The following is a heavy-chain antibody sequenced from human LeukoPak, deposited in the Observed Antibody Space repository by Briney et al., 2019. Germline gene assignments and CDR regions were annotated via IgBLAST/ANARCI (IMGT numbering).Heavy chain of an antibody. D-gene: IGHD2-2*03. CDR1: GFTFSSYW. V-gene: IGHV3-23*01. CDR2: ISGSGGST. J-gene: IGHJ6*02. CDR3: AKVLGYCSSTSCYYYYGMDV. Sequence: GGSLRLSCAASGFTFSSYWMSWDRQAPGKGLEWVAAISGSGGSTYYADSVKGRFTISRDNSKNTLYLQMNSLRAEDTAVYYCAKVLGYCSSTSCYYYYGMDVWGQGTTVTVSS.